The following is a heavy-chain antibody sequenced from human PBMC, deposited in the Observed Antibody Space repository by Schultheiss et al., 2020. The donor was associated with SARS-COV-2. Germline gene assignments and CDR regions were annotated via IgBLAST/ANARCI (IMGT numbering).Heavy chain of an antibody. D-gene: IGHD3-22*01. J-gene: IGHJ4*02. Sequence: ASVKVSCKASGYTFTSYYMHWVRQAPGQGLEWMGWINPNSGGTNYAQKFQGRVTMTRDTSISTAYMELSRLRSEDTAVYYCARTGHYYDSSGYLDYWGQGTLVTVSS. CDR1: GYTFTSYY. CDR3: ARTGHYYDSSGYLDY. V-gene: IGHV1-2*02. CDR2: INPNSGGT.